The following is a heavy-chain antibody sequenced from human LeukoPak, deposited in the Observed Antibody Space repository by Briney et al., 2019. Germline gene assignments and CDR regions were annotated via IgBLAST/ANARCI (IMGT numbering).Heavy chain of an antibody. CDR1: GDSIRSTTYY. CDR3: AGRGSGSYYYFDY. V-gene: IGHV4-39*01. Sequence: PSETLSLTCTGFGDSIRSTTYYWAWIRQPPGKGLEWIGTIYYSGSTYYNPSLKKRVTISVDPSSNQFSLKLISVTAADTAVYYCAGRGSGSYYYFDYWSQGTLVTVSS. CDR2: IYYSGST. D-gene: IGHD1-26*01. J-gene: IGHJ4*02.